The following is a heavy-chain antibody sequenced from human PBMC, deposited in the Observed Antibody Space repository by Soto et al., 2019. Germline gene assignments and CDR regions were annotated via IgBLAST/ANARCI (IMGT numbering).Heavy chain of an antibody. Sequence: SVKVSCKASGYTFTNYAIHWVRQAPGQGLEWMGWINGGNGNTRYSQNFQGRFTISRDNSKNTMYLQMNSLRVEDTAVYYCARGKQSPPFYAFDIWGQGTMVTVSS. CDR3: ARGKQSPPFYAFDI. CDR1: GYTFTNYA. D-gene: IGHD6-19*01. CDR2: INGGNGNT. V-gene: IGHV1-3*01. J-gene: IGHJ3*02.